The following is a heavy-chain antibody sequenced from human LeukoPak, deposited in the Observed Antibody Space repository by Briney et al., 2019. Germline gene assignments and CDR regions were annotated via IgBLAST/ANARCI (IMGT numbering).Heavy chain of an antibody. CDR2: ISGSGGST. D-gene: IGHD2-15*01. CDR1: GFTFSSYA. CDR3: AKDRSEIAARFVGFDY. V-gene: IGHV3-23*01. J-gene: IGHJ4*02. Sequence: GGSLRLSCAASGFTFSSYAMSWVRQAPGKGLEWVSTISGSGGSTYYAGSAKGRFTISRDNSRNTLDLQMNSLRAEDTAIYYCAKDRSEIAARFVGFDYWGQGTLVTVSS.